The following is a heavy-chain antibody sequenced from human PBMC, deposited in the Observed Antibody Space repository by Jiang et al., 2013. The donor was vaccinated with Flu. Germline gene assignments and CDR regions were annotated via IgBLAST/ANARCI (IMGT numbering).Heavy chain of an antibody. V-gene: IGHV4-31*03. CDR1: GGSISSGGYY. CDR3: ARGYSSGWYLEGDAFDI. D-gene: IGHD6-19*01. J-gene: IGHJ3*02. Sequence: GLVKPSQTLSLTCTVSGGSISSGGYYWSWIRQHPGKGLEWIGYIYYSGSTYYNPSLKSRVTISVDTSKNQFSLKLSSVTAADTAVYYCARGYSSGWYLEGDAFDIWGQGTMVTVSS. CDR2: IYYSGST.